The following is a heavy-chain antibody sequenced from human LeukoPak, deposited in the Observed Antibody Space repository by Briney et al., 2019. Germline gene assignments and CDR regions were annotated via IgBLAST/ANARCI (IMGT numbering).Heavy chain of an antibody. CDR2: IYYSGST. V-gene: IGHV4-39*01. Sequence: PSETLSLTCTVSGGSISSSSYYWGWIRQPPGKGLEWIGSIYYSGSTYYNPSLKSRVTISVDTSKNQFSLKLSSVTAADTAVYYCARPSGILYYYYMDVWGKGTTVTVSS. CDR3: ARPSGILYYYYMDV. D-gene: IGHD3-10*01. J-gene: IGHJ6*03. CDR1: GGSISSSSYY.